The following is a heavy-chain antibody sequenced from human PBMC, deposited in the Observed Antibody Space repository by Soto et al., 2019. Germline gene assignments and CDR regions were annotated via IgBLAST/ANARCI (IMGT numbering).Heavy chain of an antibody. CDR1: GGSVSSGSYY. CDR3: ARVGVVVVAATSFDY. V-gene: IGHV4-61*01. D-gene: IGHD2-15*01. CDR2: IYYSGST. Sequence: SETLSLTCTVSGGSVSSGSYYWSWIRQPPGKGLEWIGYIYYSGSTNYNHSLKSRVTISVDTSKNQFSLKLSSVTAADSAVYYCARVGVVVVAATSFDYWGQGTLVTAPQ. J-gene: IGHJ4*02.